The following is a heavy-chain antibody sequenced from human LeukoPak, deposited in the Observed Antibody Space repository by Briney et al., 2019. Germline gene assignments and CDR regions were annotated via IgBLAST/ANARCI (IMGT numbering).Heavy chain of an antibody. J-gene: IGHJ4*02. Sequence: GESLQISCQVSGYSFTTYWISWVRQMPGKGLEWMGRIDPSDSYTDYAPSFQGHVTISADRSLSTAYLQWYSLKASDTPMYYCARQDFWGQGTLVTVSS. CDR2: IDPSDSYT. V-gene: IGHV5-10-1*01. CDR3: ARQDF. CDR1: GYSFTTYW.